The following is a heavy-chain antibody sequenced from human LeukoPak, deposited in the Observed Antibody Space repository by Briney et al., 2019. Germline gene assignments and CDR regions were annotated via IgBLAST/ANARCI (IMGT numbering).Heavy chain of an antibody. CDR2: VYYSGST. CDR1: GGSISSYY. Sequence: PSETLSLTRTVSGGSISSYYWSSIRHPPGKGVEWIGYVYYSGSTNYNPSLKSRVTMSVATSKNQFSLKLSSVTAADTAVYYCASLRYCSGGSCFPKYFQHWGQGTLVTVSS. D-gene: IGHD2-15*01. CDR3: ASLRYCSGGSCFPKYFQH. J-gene: IGHJ1*01. V-gene: IGHV4-59*08.